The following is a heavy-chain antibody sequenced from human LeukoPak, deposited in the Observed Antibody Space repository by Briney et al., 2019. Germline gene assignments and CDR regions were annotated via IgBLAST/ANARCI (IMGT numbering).Heavy chain of an antibody. CDR3: ARGEYQLLWGYYYYGMDV. CDR1: GGSMSSYY. V-gene: IGHV4-59*01. J-gene: IGHJ6*04. CDR2: IYYSGST. D-gene: IGHD2-2*01. Sequence: SETLSLTCTVSGGSMSSYYGSWIRQPPGKGLEWIGYIYYSGSTNYNPSLKSRVTISVDTSTNQFSLKLSSVTAADTAVYYCARGEYQLLWGYYYYGMDVWGKGTTVTVSS.